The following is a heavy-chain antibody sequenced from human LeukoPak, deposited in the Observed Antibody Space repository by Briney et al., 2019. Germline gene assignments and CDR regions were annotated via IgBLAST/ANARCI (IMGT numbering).Heavy chain of an antibody. Sequence: GGSLRLSCAASGFTFSSYSMNWVRQAPGKGLEGVSYISSSSSTIYYADSVKGRFTISRDNAKNSLYLQMNSLRAEDTAVYYCARSETYGSGSYGDPLDYWGQGTLVTVSS. CDR3: ARSETYGSGSYGDPLDY. V-gene: IGHV3-48*01. J-gene: IGHJ4*02. CDR2: ISSSSSTI. CDR1: GFTFSSYS. D-gene: IGHD3-10*01.